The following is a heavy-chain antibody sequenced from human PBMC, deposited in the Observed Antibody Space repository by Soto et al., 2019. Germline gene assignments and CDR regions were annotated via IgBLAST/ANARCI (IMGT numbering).Heavy chain of an antibody. V-gene: IGHV3-23*01. D-gene: IGHD3-3*01. J-gene: IGHJ4*02. Sequence: GGALRLSCAASGFTFSSYSMSWVRQAPGKGLEWVSAISGSGGSTYYADSVKSRFTISRDNSKNTLYLQMNSLRAEDTAVYYCAKDGYDFWSGYNNIFDYWGQGTLVTVSS. CDR1: GFTFSSYS. CDR2: ISGSGGST. CDR3: AKDGYDFWSGYNNIFDY.